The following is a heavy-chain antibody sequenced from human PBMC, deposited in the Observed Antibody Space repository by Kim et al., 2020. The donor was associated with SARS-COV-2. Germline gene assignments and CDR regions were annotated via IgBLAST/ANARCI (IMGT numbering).Heavy chain of an antibody. V-gene: IGHV3-23*01. Sequence: YADSVKGRFTISRDNSKNPLYLQMHNLRVDDTAVYYCAKPSSDYYYLFDLWGQGTLVTVSS. D-gene: IGHD3-22*01. J-gene: IGHJ4*02. CDR3: AKPSSDYYYLFDL.